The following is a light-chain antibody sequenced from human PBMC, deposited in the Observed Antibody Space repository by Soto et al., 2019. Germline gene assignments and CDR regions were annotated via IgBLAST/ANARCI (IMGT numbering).Light chain of an antibody. Sequence: QSVLTQPASVSGSPGQSITISCTGTSSDVGGYNYVSWYQQHPGKAPKLMIYDVSNRPSGVSNRFSGSKSGNTASLTISGPQAEDEADYYCSSYTSSSTLFGGGTKLTV. V-gene: IGLV2-14*01. J-gene: IGLJ2*01. CDR2: DVS. CDR1: SSDVGGYNY. CDR3: SSYTSSSTL.